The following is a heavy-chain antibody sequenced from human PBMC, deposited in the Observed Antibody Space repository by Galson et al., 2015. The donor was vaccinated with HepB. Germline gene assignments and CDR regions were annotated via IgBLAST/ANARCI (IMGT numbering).Heavy chain of an antibody. CDR3: ASLVGAPYYYYGMDV. Sequence: SLRLSCAASGFTFSSYWMSWVRQAPGKGLEWVANIKQDGSEKYYVDSVKGRFTISRDNAKNSLYLQMNSLRAEDTAVYYCASLVGAPYYYYGMDVWGQGTTVTVSS. D-gene: IGHD1-26*01. J-gene: IGHJ6*02. V-gene: IGHV3-7*03. CDR1: GFTFSSYW. CDR2: IKQDGSEK.